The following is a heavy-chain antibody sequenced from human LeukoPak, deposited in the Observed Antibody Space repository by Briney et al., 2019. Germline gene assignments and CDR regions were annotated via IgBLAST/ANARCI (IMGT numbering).Heavy chain of an antibody. CDR1: GYTFTSYY. CDR2: INPSGGST. Sequence: ASVKVSCKASGYTFTSYYMHWVRQAPGQGLEWMGIINPSGGSTSYAQKFQGRVTITADKSTSTAYMELSSLRSEDTAVYYCARGRVEMATMGAFDIWGQGTMVTVSS. J-gene: IGHJ3*02. V-gene: IGHV1-46*01. CDR3: ARGRVEMATMGAFDI. D-gene: IGHD5-24*01.